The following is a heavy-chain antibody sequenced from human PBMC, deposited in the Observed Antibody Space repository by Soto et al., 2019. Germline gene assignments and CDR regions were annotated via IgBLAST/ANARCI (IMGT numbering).Heavy chain of an antibody. CDR1: GYTFTSYD. D-gene: IGHD3-3*01. J-gene: IGHJ4*02. Sequence: ASVKVSCKASGYTFTSYDINWVRQATGQGLEWMGWMNPNSGNTGYAQKFQGRVTMTRNTSISTAYMELSSLRSEDTAVYYCSIGLGFLEWLLYVDGYTLFDYWGQGTLVTVSS. CDR3: SIGLGFLEWLLYVDGYTLFDY. CDR2: MNPNSGNT. V-gene: IGHV1-8*01.